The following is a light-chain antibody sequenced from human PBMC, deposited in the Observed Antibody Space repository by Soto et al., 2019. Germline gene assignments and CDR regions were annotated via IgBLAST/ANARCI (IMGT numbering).Light chain of an antibody. V-gene: IGLV2-14*03. CDR2: DVS. CDR1: NSDIGAYHY. J-gene: IGLJ2*01. CDR3: SSYTTSRTVV. Sequence: QSSLTQPAFVSGFPGQSITISCTGTNSDIGAYHYVSWYQRHPGKAPNLMIYDVSNRPSGISDRFSGSKSGNTASLTISGLQAEDEGDYYCSSYTTSRTVVLGGGTQLTVL.